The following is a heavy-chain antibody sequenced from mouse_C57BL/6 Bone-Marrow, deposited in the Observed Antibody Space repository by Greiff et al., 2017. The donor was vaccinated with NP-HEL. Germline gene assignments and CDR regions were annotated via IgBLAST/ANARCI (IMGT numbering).Heavy chain of an antibody. V-gene: IGHV1-22*01. D-gene: IGHD1-1*01. J-gene: IGHJ4*01. CDR2: INPNNGGT. Sequence: EVQLVESGPELVKPGASVKMSCKASGYTFTDYNMHWVKQSHGKSLEWIGYINPNNGGTSYNQKFKGKATLTVNKSSSTAYMELRSLTSEDSAVYYCARGGYGSIFYAMDYWGQGTSVTVSS. CDR1: GYTFTDYN. CDR3: ARGGYGSIFYAMDY.